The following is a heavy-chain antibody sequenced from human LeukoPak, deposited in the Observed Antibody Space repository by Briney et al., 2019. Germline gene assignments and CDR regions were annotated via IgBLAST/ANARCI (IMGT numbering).Heavy chain of an antibody. J-gene: IGHJ5*02. Sequence: GRSLRLSCAASGFTFSSYAMHWVRQAPGKGLEWVAVISYDGSNKYYADSVKGRFTISRDNSKNTLYLQMNSLRAEDTAVYYCAKDHHYDFWSGYYDWFDPWGQGTLVTVSS. CDR1: GFTFSSYA. D-gene: IGHD3-3*01. CDR2: ISYDGSNK. CDR3: AKDHHYDFWSGYYDWFDP. V-gene: IGHV3-30-3*01.